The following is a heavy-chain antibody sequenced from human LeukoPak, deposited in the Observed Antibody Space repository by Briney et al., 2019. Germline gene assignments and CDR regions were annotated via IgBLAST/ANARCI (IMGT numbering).Heavy chain of an antibody. Sequence: PGRSLRLSYAASGFTFSSYGMHWVRQAPGKGLEWVAVIWYDGSNKYYADSVKGRFTISRDNSKNTLYLQMNSLRAEDTAVYYCARELYDYVWGSYRAHDAFDIWGQGTMVTVSS. CDR3: ARELYDYVWGSYRAHDAFDI. CDR1: GFTFSSYG. D-gene: IGHD3-16*02. CDR2: IWYDGSNK. J-gene: IGHJ3*02. V-gene: IGHV3-33*01.